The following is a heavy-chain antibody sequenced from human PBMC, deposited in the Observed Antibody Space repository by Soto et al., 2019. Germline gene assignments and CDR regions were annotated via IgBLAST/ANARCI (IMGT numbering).Heavy chain of an antibody. CDR2: ISFDGSNK. Sequence: HPGGSLRLSCAASGFTFSSYGMHWVRQAPGKGLEWVALISFDGSNKYYADSMKGRFTISRDNSKNTLYLQMNSLRAEDTAVYYCAKVVGPHYYYYAMDVWGQGTTVTVSS. J-gene: IGHJ6*02. V-gene: IGHV3-30*18. CDR1: GFTFSSYG. CDR3: AKVVGPHYYYYAMDV.